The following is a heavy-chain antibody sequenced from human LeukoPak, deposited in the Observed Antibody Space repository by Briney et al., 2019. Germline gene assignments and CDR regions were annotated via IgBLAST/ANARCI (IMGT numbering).Heavy chain of an antibody. Sequence: ASVKVSCKASGYTFTGYYMHWVRQAPGQGLEWMGWINPNSGGTNYAQKFQGWVTMTRDTSISTAYMELSRLRSDDTAVYYCARDRGGDYDAFDIWGQGTMVTVSS. CDR3: ARDRGGDYDAFDI. V-gene: IGHV1-2*04. CDR2: INPNSGGT. CDR1: GYTFTGYY. D-gene: IGHD3-10*01. J-gene: IGHJ3*02.